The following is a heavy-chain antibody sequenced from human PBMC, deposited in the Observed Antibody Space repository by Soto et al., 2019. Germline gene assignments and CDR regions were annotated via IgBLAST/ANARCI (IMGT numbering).Heavy chain of an antibody. V-gene: IGHV1-8*01. Sequence: QVQLVQSGAEVKKPGASVKVSCKASGYTFTSYDINWVRQATGQGLEWMGWMNPNSGNTGYAQKFQGKVNMTRNTSISTAYMELSSLRSEDTAVYYCARRTPYYDSSGYSEGFDYWGQGTLVTVSS. CDR3: ARRTPYYDSSGYSEGFDY. CDR1: GYTFTSYD. CDR2: MNPNSGNT. D-gene: IGHD3-22*01. J-gene: IGHJ4*02.